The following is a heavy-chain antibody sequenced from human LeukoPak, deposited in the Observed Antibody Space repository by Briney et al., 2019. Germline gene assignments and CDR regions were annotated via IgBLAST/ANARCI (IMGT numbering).Heavy chain of an antibody. CDR2: IYYSGST. CDR3: ARGSGLFSTFDY. CDR1: GGSISGYY. Sequence: SETLSLTCTVSGGSISGYYWSWIRQPPGKGLEWIGYIYYSGSTNYNPSLKSRVTISVDTSKNQFSLKLSSVTAADTAVYYCARGSGLFSTFDYWGQGTLVTVSS. J-gene: IGHJ4*02. D-gene: IGHD3-10*01. V-gene: IGHV4-59*08.